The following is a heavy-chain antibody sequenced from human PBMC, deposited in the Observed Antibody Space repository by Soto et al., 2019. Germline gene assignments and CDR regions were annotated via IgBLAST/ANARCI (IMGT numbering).Heavy chain of an antibody. CDR1: GFIFSSYA. D-gene: IGHD6-13*01. Sequence: GGALRLSCAASGFIFSSYAMSWVRQAPWKGLEWVSAISGSGGSTYYADSVKGRFTISRDNSKNTLYLQMNSLRAEDTAVYYCAKTPLFSISWSPSHYYYMVVLDKGTTVTVS. CDR3: AKTPLFSISWSPSHYYYMVV. CDR2: ISGSGGST. V-gene: IGHV3-23*01. J-gene: IGHJ6*03.